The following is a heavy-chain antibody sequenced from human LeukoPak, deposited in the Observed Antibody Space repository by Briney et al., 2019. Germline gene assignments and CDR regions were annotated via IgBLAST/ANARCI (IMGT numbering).Heavy chain of an antibody. CDR1: GGSISTYY. CDR2: IYYTGST. Sequence: SETLSLTCTVSGGSISTYYWSWIRRPPGKGLEWIGYIYYTGSTSYNPSLKSRVTISLDTSKSQFSLRLTSVTAADTAVYSCASHGSSGHDPLTWGQGTLVTVSS. D-gene: IGHD5-12*01. J-gene: IGHJ4*02. CDR3: ASHGSSGHDPLT. V-gene: IGHV4-59*08.